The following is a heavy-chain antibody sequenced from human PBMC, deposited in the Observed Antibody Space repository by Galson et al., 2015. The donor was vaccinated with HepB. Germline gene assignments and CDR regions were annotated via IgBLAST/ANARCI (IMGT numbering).Heavy chain of an antibody. D-gene: IGHD3-9*01. CDR1: GYTFTSYA. Sequence: QSGAEVKKPGESLKISCKASGYTFTSYAMNWVRQAPGQGLEWMGWINTNTGNPTYAQGFTGRFVFSLDTSVSTAYLQISSLKAEDTAVYYCARDPLRYFDWLAWGNYYYYYMDVWGKGTTVTVSS. CDR3: ARDPLRYFDWLAWGNYYYYYMDV. V-gene: IGHV7-4-1*02. J-gene: IGHJ6*03. CDR2: INTNTGNP.